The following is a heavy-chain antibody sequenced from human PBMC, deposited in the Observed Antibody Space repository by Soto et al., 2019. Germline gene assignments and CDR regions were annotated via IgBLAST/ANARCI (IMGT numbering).Heavy chain of an antibody. J-gene: IGHJ6*02. CDR1: GGSISSSSYY. Sequence: PSETLSLTCTVSGGSISSSSYYWGWIRQPPGKGLEWIGSIYYGGSTYYNPSLKSRVTISVDTSKNQFSLKLSSVTAADTAVYYCARRSVTTYSGMDVWGQGTTVTVSS. CDR2: IYYGGST. CDR3: ARRSVTTYSGMDV. D-gene: IGHD4-4*01. V-gene: IGHV4-39*01.